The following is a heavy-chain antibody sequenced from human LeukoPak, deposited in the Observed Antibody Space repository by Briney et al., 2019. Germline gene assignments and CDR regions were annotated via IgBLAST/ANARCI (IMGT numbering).Heavy chain of an antibody. J-gene: IGHJ4*02. CDR1: GYTFTNYY. CDR3: ASLYDIVGTTVDY. CDR2: IDPNTGGT. V-gene: IGHV1-2*06. Sequence: ASVKVSCRTSGYTFTNYYIHWVRQAPGQGLEWMGRIDPNTGGTKSAKNFQGRVTMTRDTSISTAYMALSGLRSDDTAVYYCASLYDIVGTTVDYWGQGALVTVSS. D-gene: IGHD1-26*01.